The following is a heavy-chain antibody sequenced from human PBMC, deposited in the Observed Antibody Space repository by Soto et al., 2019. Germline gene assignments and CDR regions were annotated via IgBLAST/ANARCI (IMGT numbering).Heavy chain of an antibody. D-gene: IGHD1-1*01. V-gene: IGHV4-59*01. CDR1: DDSLGSYY. Sequence: SENPSLACTVSDDSLGSYYWTWIRQPPKKELEWIGNIYHSGKTNYNPSLKSRVTMSIDTSKNQFSLRLNSVTAADPAMYYCARVPHEFCFFKSPPTTGSSPLSFQ. J-gene: IGHJ1*01. CDR2: IYHSGKT. CDR3: ARVPHEFCFFKSPPTTGSSPLSFQ.